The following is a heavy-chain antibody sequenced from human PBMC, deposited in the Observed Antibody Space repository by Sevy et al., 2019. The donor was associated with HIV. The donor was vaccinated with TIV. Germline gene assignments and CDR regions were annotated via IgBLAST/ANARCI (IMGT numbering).Heavy chain of an antibody. J-gene: IGHJ3*02. CDR2: ISSSSSYI. Sequence: GGSLRLSCAASGFNFSSYSMNWVRQAPGKGLEWVSSISSSSSYIYYADSVKGRFTISRDNAKNSLYLQMNSLRAEDTAVYYCASDMITFGGVIAPDAFDIWGQGAMVTVSS. V-gene: IGHV3-21*01. D-gene: IGHD3-16*02. CDR3: ASDMITFGGVIAPDAFDI. CDR1: GFNFSSYS.